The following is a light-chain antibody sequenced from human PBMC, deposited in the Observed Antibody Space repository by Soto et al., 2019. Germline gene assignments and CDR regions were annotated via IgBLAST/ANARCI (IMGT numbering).Light chain of an antibody. CDR2: SAS. V-gene: IGKV3-15*01. J-gene: IGKJ1*01. CDR1: QSVNRK. Sequence: EIVMTQSPATLSVSQGETATLSCRASQSVNRKVAWYQQKPGQAPRLLMYSASTRATGIAARFSGGGSGTDFTLTISSLQSEDFAVYYCQQYNNWPRTFGQGTKV. CDR3: QQYNNWPRT.